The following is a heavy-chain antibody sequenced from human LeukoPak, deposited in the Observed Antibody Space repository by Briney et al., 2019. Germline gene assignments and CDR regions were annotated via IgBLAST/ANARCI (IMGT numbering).Heavy chain of an antibody. D-gene: IGHD3-22*01. V-gene: IGHV4-59*01. J-gene: IGHJ4*02. CDR3: ARAGSSAYLIDY. CDR1: GGSISSYY. CDR2: TYYSGST. Sequence: PSETLSLTCTVSGGSISSYYWSWIRQPPGQGLEWIGYTYYSGSTNYNPSLKSRVTISVDTSKNQFSLKLTSVTAADTAVYYCARAGSSAYLIDYWGQGTLVTVSS.